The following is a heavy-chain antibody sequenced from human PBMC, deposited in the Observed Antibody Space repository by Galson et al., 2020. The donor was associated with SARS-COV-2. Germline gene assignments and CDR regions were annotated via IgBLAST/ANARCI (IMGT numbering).Heavy chain of an antibody. D-gene: IGHD1-1*01. V-gene: IGHV3-66*02. CDR2: IYSGGST. CDR1: ELTFTTNY. J-gene: IGHJ4*02. Sequence: GGSLRLSCAASELTFTTNYMSWVPQAPGKGLKWFSAIYSGGSTYHAAPVKSPFTISKANSQNTPYLQMNSLRSEDTAVYYCARVIRNDVWDRGTLVTVSS. CDR3: ARVIRNDV.